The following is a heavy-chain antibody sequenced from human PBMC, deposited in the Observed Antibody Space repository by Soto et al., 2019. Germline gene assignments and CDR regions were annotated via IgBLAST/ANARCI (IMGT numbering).Heavy chain of an antibody. CDR3: ARQASGYYYGWFDP. D-gene: IGHD3-22*01. J-gene: IGHJ5*02. CDR1: GGSILDSTYY. V-gene: IGHV4-39*01. Sequence: QLLLQESGPGLVKPSETLSLTCTVSGGSILDSTYYWAWIRQSPGKGLEWIGTIFYSGGTFYTPSLKSRVPMSVDTSHNQFSLKLSSVTAADTAVYYCARQASGYYYGWFDPWGQGTRVTVSS. CDR2: IFYSGGT.